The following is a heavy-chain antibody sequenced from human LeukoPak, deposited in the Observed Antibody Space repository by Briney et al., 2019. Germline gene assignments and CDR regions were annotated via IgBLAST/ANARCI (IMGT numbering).Heavy chain of an antibody. CDR1: GLSFSSYS. CDR2: ISYDGSDE. D-gene: IGHD3-3*01. Sequence: GGSLRLSCVASGLSFSSYSMHWVRQAPGKGLEWVGVISYDGSDEYYTDSVKGRFTISRDNSKNTVYLQMNSLRADDTAVYYCARDFTPEWFDIHWGQGTLVTVS. V-gene: IGHV3-30*04. J-gene: IGHJ4*02. CDR3: ARDFTPEWFDIH.